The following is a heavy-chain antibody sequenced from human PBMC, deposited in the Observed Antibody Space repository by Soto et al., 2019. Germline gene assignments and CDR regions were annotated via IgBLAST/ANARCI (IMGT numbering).Heavy chain of an antibody. Sequence: GASVKVSCKASGYTFTGYYMHWVRQAPGQGLEWMGWINPNSGGTNYAQKFQGWVTMTRDTSISTAYMELSRLRSDDTAVYYCARDQGSSWSQPKYFQHWGQGTLVTVSS. CDR1: GYTFTGYY. CDR3: ARDQGSSWSQPKYFQH. D-gene: IGHD6-13*01. J-gene: IGHJ1*01. CDR2: INPNSGGT. V-gene: IGHV1-2*04.